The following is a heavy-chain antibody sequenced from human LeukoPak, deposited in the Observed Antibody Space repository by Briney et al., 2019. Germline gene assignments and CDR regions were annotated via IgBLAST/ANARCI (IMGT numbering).Heavy chain of an antibody. Sequence: PGGSLRLSCAASGFTFVHFAMSWVRQAPGKGLQWVSIISDSTTNTYYIDSVKGRFTISRDNSKNTLYLQMNSLRAEDTAVYYCARAVGHGSGYAFDIWGQGTMVTVSS. J-gene: IGHJ3*02. D-gene: IGHD3-10*01. CDR1: GFTFVHFA. V-gene: IGHV3-23*01. CDR3: ARAVGHGSGYAFDI. CDR2: ISDSTTNT.